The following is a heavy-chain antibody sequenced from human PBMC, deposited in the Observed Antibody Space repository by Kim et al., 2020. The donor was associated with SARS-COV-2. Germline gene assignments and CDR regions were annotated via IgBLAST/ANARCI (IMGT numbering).Heavy chain of an antibody. CDR2: ISGSGGST. CDR3: AKILGVYYYDSSGYVDAFDI. J-gene: IGHJ3*02. V-gene: IGHV3-23*01. Sequence: GGSLRLSCAGSGFTFSSYAMSWVRQAPGKGLEWVSAISGSGGSTYYADSVKGRFTISRDNSKNTLYLQMNSLRAEDTAVYYCAKILGVYYYDSSGYVDAFDIWGQGTMVTVSS. CDR1: GFTFSSYA. D-gene: IGHD3-22*01.